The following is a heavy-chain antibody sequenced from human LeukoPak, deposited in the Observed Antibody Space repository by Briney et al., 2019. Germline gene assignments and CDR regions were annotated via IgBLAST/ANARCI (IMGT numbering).Heavy chain of an antibody. CDR3: ARGDSGGMDY. D-gene: IGHD3-16*01. CDR1: GFTFNTYG. V-gene: IGHV3-30*03. J-gene: IGHJ4*02. CDR2: ISYDGSNE. Sequence: GGSLRLSCAASGFTFNTYGMHWVRQAPGKGLEWVAFISYDGSNEYYADSVKGRFTISRDNSKNTQYLQMNSLRAEDTTVYYCARGDSGGMDYWGQGTLVTVSS.